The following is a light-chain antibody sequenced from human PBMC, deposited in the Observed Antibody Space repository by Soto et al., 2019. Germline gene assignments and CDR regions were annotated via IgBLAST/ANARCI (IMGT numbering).Light chain of an antibody. CDR1: QSVSRNY. J-gene: IGKJ4*01. V-gene: IGKV3-20*01. Sequence: ELVLVQSPGTLSLSPGQRATLSCRASQSVSRNYVAWYQHKPGQAPRLLIYAASSRTSGSPERFGGSGSETDFLLTISRLEHEDFALYYCQQYGSSPLTFGGGTKVDIK. CDR3: QQYGSSPLT. CDR2: AAS.